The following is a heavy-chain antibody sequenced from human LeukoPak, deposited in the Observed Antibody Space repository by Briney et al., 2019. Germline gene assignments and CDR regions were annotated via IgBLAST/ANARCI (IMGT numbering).Heavy chain of an antibody. CDR1: GFTFSTYA. CDR3: VRGGPSTWS. V-gene: IGHV3-30-3*01. Sequence: PGGSLGLSCAASGFTFSTYAIHWVRQAPGKGLEWVAVISYDGSNKYYADSLKGRFTISRDDAKNTVYLQMNNLRAEDTAVYYCVRGGPSTWSWGQGTLVTVSS. D-gene: IGHD2-15*01. CDR2: ISYDGSNK. J-gene: IGHJ5*02.